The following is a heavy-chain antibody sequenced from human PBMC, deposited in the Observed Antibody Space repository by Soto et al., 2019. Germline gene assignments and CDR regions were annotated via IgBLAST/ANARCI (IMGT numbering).Heavy chain of an antibody. CDR1: GFTFSNYA. CDR3: AKGTAIGYGTSWLDN. CDR2: ISASDGRT. V-gene: IGHV3-23*01. Sequence: GSLRLSCAASGFTFSNYAMSWVRQAPGKGPEWVSGISASDGRTYYADSVKGRFTISRDNSKNTLYLQMNSLRAGDTAVYFCAKGTAIGYGTSWLDNWGQGALVTVSS. D-gene: IGHD6-13*01. J-gene: IGHJ4*02.